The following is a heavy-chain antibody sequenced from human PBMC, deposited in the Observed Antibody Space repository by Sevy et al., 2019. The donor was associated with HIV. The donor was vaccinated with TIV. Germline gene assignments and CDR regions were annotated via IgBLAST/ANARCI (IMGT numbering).Heavy chain of an antibody. CDR1: GFTFDDYT. Sequence: GGSLRLSSAASGFTFDDYTMHWVRQAPGKGLEWVSLISWDGGSTYYADSVKGRFTISRDNSKNSLYLQMNSLRTEDTALYYCAKDGGAAAGSFYYYYGMDVWGQGTTVTVSS. CDR2: ISWDGGST. J-gene: IGHJ6*02. V-gene: IGHV3-43*01. D-gene: IGHD6-13*01. CDR3: AKDGGAAAGSFYYYYGMDV.